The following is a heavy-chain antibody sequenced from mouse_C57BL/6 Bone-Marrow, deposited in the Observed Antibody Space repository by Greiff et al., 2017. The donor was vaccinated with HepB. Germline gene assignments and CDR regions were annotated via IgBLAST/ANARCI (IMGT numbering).Heavy chain of an antibody. CDR2: ISNGGGST. CDR3: ARLYDVLTGGYFDY. V-gene: IGHV5-12*01. J-gene: IGHJ2*01. Sequence: EVHLVESGGGLVQPGGSLKLSCAASGFTFSDYYMYWVRQTPEKRLEWVAYISNGGGSTYYPDTVKGRFTISRDNAKNTLYLQMSRLKSEDTAMYYCARLYDVLTGGYFDYWGQGTTLTVSS. CDR1: GFTFSDYY. D-gene: IGHD2-3*01.